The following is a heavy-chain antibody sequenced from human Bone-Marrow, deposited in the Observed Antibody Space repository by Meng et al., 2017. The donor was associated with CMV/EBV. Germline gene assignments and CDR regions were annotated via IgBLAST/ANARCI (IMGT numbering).Heavy chain of an antibody. Sequence: GESLKISCAASGFTFSSYAMHWVRQAPGKGLEWVAVISYDGSNKYYADSVKGRFTISRGNSKNTLYLQMNSLRAEDTAVYYCARGRYSSSWLFWSWFDPWGQGTLVTVSS. D-gene: IGHD6-13*01. CDR2: ISYDGSNK. J-gene: IGHJ5*02. CDR1: GFTFSSYA. CDR3: ARGRYSSSWLFWSWFDP. V-gene: IGHV3-30-3*01.